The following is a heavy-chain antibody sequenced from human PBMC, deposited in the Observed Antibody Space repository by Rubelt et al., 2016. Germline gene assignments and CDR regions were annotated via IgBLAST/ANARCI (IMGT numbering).Heavy chain of an antibody. CDR2: ISAYNGNT. CDR3: ARGGSGSY. CDR1: GYTFTSYG. Sequence: QVQLMQSGAEVKKPGASVKVSCKASGYTFTSYGISWVRQAPGQGLEWMGWISAYNGNTNIDRKTQGRVTMTTATATSTAYMGVRSLRSDDTAGYYWARGGSGSYWGQGTLVTVSS. J-gene: IGHJ4*02. D-gene: IGHD1-26*01. V-gene: IGHV1-18*01.